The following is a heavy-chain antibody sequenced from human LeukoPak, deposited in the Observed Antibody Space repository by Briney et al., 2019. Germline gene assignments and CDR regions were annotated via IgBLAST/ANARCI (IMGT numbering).Heavy chain of an antibody. V-gene: IGHV3-30*02. Sequence: SGESLRLSCAASRSTLRSYGMHWVRHPPGKGLEWVAFIRSDGNSNYYADSGKGRFTISRDNSRSTLYLQMNGLRAEDTAVYYCARESMVVTGVYYYYYMDVWGKGTTVTVSS. CDR1: RSTLRSYG. CDR2: IRSDGNSN. J-gene: IGHJ6*03. CDR3: ARESMVVTGVYYYYYMDV. D-gene: IGHD4-23*01.